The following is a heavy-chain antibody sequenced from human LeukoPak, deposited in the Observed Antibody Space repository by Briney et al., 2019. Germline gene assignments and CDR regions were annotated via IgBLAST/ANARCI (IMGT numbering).Heavy chain of an antibody. Sequence: SQTLSLTCTVSGGSLSSGSFYWSWIRQPAGKGLEWIGRIYTSGSTNYNPSLKSRVTMSVDTSKNQFSLKLSSVTAADTAVYYCARDLTVTTPSWFDPWGQGTLVTVSS. J-gene: IGHJ5*02. CDR1: GGSLSSGSFY. CDR3: ARDLTVTTPSWFDP. D-gene: IGHD4-17*01. V-gene: IGHV4-61*02. CDR2: IYTSGST.